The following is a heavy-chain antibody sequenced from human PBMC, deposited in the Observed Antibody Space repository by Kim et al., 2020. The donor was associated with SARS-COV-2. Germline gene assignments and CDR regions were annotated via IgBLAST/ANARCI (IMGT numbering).Heavy chain of an antibody. CDR1: GFTFSSYG. D-gene: IGHD5-12*01. J-gene: IGHJ6*02. V-gene: IGHV3-33*06. CDR3: AKGSGYEGLGWLDV. Sequence: GGSLRLSCAASGFTFSSYGMHWVRQAPGKGLEWVAVIWYDGSNKYYADSVKGRFTISRDNSKNTLYLQMNSLRAEDTAVYYCAKGSGYEGLGWLDVWGQGTTVTVSS. CDR2: IWYDGSNK.